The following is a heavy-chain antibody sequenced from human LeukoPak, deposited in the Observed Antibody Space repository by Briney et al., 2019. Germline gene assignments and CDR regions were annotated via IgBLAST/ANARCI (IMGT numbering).Heavy chain of an antibody. CDR3: AKPFHPITAIDY. V-gene: IGHV3-23*01. D-gene: IGHD1-14*01. CDR1: GFTFSNYG. CDR2: ISGSGGST. J-gene: IGHJ4*02. Sequence: PGGSLTLSCAASGFTFSNYGMSWVRQAPGKGLEWVSSISGSGGSTYYADSVKGRFTISRDNSKNTLYLQMDSLRAEDTAVYYCAKPFHPITAIDYWGQGTLVTVSS.